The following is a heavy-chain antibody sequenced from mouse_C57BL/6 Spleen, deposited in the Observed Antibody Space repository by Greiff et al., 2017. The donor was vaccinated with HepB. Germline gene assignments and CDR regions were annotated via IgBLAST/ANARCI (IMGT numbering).Heavy chain of an antibody. J-gene: IGHJ3*01. Sequence: QVQLKQPGAVLVRPGSSVKLSCKASGYTFTSYWMHWVKQRPIQGLEWIGNIDPSDSETHYNQKFKDKATLTVDKSSSTAYMQLSSLTSEDSAVYYCARSDYGSSPWFAYWGQGTLVTVSA. CDR1: GYTFTSYW. D-gene: IGHD1-1*01. CDR2: IDPSDSET. CDR3: ARSDYGSSPWFAY. V-gene: IGHV1-52*01.